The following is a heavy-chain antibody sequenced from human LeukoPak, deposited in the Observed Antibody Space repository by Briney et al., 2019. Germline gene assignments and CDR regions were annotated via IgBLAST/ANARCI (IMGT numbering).Heavy chain of an antibody. Sequence: VASVKVSCKASGGTFSSYAISWVRQAPGQGLEWMGRIIPILGIANYAQKFQGRVTITADKSTSTAYMELSSLRSEDTAVYYCARGDYGDYSAVDIWGQGTMVTVSS. J-gene: IGHJ3*02. V-gene: IGHV1-69*04. CDR3: ARGDYGDYSAVDI. CDR1: GGTFSSYA. CDR2: IIPILGIA. D-gene: IGHD4-17*01.